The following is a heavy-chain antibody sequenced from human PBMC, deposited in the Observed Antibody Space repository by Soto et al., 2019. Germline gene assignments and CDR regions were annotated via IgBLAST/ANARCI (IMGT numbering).Heavy chain of an antibody. CDR2: ISGSGGST. Sequence: AVGSLRLSCAASGFTFSSYAMSWVRQAPGKGLEWVSAISGSGGSTYYADSVKGRFTISRDNSKNTLYLQMNSLRAEDTAVYYCAVLGYCSGGSCYRDAFDIWGQGTMVTVSS. D-gene: IGHD2-15*01. V-gene: IGHV3-23*01. CDR1: GFTFSSYA. CDR3: AVLGYCSGGSCYRDAFDI. J-gene: IGHJ3*02.